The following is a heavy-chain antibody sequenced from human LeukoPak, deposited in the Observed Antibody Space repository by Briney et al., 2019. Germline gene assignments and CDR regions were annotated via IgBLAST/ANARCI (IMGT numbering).Heavy chain of an antibody. CDR3: ARDRYCSGGSCYGGRYNWFDP. V-gene: IGHV4-59*12. Sequence: SETLSLTCTVSGGSISSYYWSWIRQPPGKGLEWIGYIYYSGSTNYNPSLKSRVTISVDTSKNQFSLKLSSLTAADTAVYYCARDRYCSGGSCYGGRYNWFDPWGQGTLVTVSS. J-gene: IGHJ5*02. CDR2: IYYSGST. CDR1: GGSISSYY. D-gene: IGHD2-15*01.